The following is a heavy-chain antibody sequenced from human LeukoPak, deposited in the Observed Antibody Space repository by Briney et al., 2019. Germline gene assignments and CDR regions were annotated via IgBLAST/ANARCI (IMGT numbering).Heavy chain of an antibody. CDR1: GFTFSSYA. D-gene: IGHD3-10*01. CDR2: ISGSGGST. CDR3: AKCMVRGVITWSDY. J-gene: IGHJ4*02. Sequence: GGSLRLSCAASGFTFSSYAMSWVRQAPGKGLEWVSAISGSGGSTYYADSVKGRFTISRDNSKNTLYLQMNSLRAEDTAVYYCAKCMVRGVITWSDYWGQGTLVTVSS. V-gene: IGHV3-23*01.